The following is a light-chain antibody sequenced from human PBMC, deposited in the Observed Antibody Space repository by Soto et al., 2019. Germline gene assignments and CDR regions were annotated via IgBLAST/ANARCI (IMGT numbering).Light chain of an antibody. V-gene: IGKV3-15*01. J-gene: IGKJ4*01. CDR3: QQYSNWPGT. CDR2: GAS. CDR1: QSVSSN. Sequence: EIVMTQSPATLSVSPGERATLSCRASQSVSSNLAWYQQKPGQAPRLLIYGASTRATGIPARFSGSGSGTEFTLTISSLQSEDFAVYYCQQYSNWPGTFGGGTKV.